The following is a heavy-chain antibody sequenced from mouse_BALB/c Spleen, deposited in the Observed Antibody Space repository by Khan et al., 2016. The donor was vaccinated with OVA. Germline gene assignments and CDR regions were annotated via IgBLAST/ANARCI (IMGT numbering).Heavy chain of an antibody. D-gene: IGHD1-1*01. Sequence: QVQLKQSGAELAKPEASVKLSCKASGYNFNSYWMHWVKQRPGQGLEWIGYINPSTGYTEYNQRFKDKATLTADKSSSTAYMQLSSLTSEESAVYHCATCGSSSDWLTYRGQGTLGTVLA. V-gene: IGHV1-7*01. CDR3: ATCGSSSDWLTY. J-gene: IGHJ3*01. CDR1: GYNFNSYW. CDR2: INPSTGYT.